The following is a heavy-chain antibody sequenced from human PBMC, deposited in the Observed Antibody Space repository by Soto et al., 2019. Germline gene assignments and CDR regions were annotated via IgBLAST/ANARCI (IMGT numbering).Heavy chain of an antibody. J-gene: IGHJ5*02. V-gene: IGHV3-30-3*01. Sequence: GGSLRLSCAASGFTFSSYAMHWVRQAPGKGLEWVAVISYDGSNKYYADSVKGRFTISRDNSKNTLYLQMNSLGAEGTAVYYCARDRWCYGSGGWFDPWGQGTLVTVCS. CDR2: ISYDGSNK. D-gene: IGHD3-10*01. CDR3: ARDRWCYGSGGWFDP. CDR1: GFTFSSYA.